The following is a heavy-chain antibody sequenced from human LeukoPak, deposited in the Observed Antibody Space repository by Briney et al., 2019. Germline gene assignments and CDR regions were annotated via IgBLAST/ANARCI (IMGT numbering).Heavy chain of an antibody. CDR2: IHSDGSYT. V-gene: IGHV3-74*01. D-gene: IGHD2/OR15-2a*01. J-gene: IGHJ4*02. CDR1: GFTFSSYW. CDR3: AREAPNDFSIDY. Sequence: PGGSLRLSCAASGFTFSSYWMHWVRQAPGKGLVWVSRIHSDGSYTSYVDSVKGRFTISRDNAKNTLYLQMNSLRAEDTAVYYCAREAPNDFSIDYWGQGTLVTVSS.